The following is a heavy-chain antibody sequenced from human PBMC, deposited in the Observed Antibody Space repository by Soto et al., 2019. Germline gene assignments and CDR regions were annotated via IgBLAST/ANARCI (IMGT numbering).Heavy chain of an antibody. J-gene: IGHJ5*02. CDR2: INHSAST. CDR3: ARDSDGCIHP. V-gene: IGHV4-34*01. CDR1: GGSFSGYY. D-gene: IGHD2-15*01. Sequence: QVQLQQWGAGLLKPSETLSLTCAVYGGSFSGYYWSWIRQPPGKGLEWIGEINHSASTNYNPSLKSRVTISLDTSKKQFPLKLRSVTAADTAVYYCARDSDGCIHPWGQGTLVTVSS.